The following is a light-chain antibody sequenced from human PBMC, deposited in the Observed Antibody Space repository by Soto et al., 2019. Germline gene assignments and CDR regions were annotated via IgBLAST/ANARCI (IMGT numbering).Light chain of an antibody. CDR3: LQHSSHKLN. CDR2: AAS. V-gene: IGKV1-17*03. J-gene: IGKJ4*01. Sequence: DIPMTQSPSAMAASVGDRVTITCRASQGISNYLAWFQHKPGKVPKRLIYAASSLQSGVPSRFSGSGSGTEFTITIRRLQPEDFTTYYCLQHSSHKLNFGKGTKVEIK. CDR1: QGISNY.